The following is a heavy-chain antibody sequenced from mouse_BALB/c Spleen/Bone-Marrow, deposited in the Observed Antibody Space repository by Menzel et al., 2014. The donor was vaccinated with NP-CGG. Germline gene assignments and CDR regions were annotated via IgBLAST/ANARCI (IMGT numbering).Heavy chain of an antibody. J-gene: IGHJ2*01. CDR2: INPGSSTI. V-gene: IGHV4-2*02. D-gene: IGHD1-1*01. CDR1: GFDFSRYW. Sequence: EVMLVESGGGLVQPGGSLILSCAASGFDFSRYWMSWARQAPGKGQEWIGEINPGSSTINYTPSLKDKFIISRDNAKXTLYLQINKVRSEDTALYYCARLRYYSHFAYWGQGTTLTVSS. CDR3: ARLRYYSHFAY.